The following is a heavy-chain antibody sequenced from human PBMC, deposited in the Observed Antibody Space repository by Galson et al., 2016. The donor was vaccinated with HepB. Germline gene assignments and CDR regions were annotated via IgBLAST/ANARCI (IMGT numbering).Heavy chain of an antibody. Sequence: SLRLSCAASGFTLSSYAMSWVRQAPGKGLKWVSAISGSGTSTYYADSVKGRFTISRDKSRNTLYLQMNSLRAEDTAVYYCAKAHPFNDYYYYFYMDVWGKGTTVTVSS. D-gene: IGHD2-8*01. J-gene: IGHJ6*03. CDR3: AKAHPFNDYYYYFYMDV. CDR1: GFTLSSYA. CDR2: ISGSGTST. V-gene: IGHV3-23*01.